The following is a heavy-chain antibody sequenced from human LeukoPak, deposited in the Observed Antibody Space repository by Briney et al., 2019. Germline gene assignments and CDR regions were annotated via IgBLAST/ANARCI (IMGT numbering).Heavy chain of an antibody. D-gene: IGHD3-22*01. V-gene: IGHV3-33*01. CDR3: VRVDSNGYYWTFEY. J-gene: IGHJ4*02. CDR1: GFTFSSYG. CDR2: IWYDGTNK. Sequence: TGGSLRLSCAASGFTFSSYGMHWVRQAPGKGLEWVAVIWYDGTNKYYADSVKGRFTISRDNSKNTLYLQMSSLRAEDTAVYYCVRVDSNGYYWTFEYWGQGTLVTVSS.